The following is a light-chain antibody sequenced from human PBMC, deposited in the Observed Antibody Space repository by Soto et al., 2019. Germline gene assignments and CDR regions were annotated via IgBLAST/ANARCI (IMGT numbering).Light chain of an antibody. Sequence: DIQMTQSPPSLSASVGDRVTITCRASQNIRTYLNWYQQKPGKAPKLLIYAASTLQSGVPSRFRDSGSETDFTLTISSLQPEDFATYYCQQSYDTPLTFGGGTKVDIK. CDR3: QQSYDTPLT. V-gene: IGKV1-39*01. J-gene: IGKJ4*01. CDR2: AAS. CDR1: QNIRTY.